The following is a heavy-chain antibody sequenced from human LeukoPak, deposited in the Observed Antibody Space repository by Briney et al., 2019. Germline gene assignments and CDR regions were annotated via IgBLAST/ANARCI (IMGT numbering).Heavy chain of an antibody. CDR3: VTGLGSSDYYFRHFDN. CDR2: ISSSGSAI. J-gene: IGHJ4*02. CDR1: GFSFSTYQ. V-gene: IGHV3-48*03. Sequence: SGGSLRLSCTASGFSFSTYQMNWVRQAPGKGLKWVSYISSSGSAIYYADSVKGRFTISRDNAKNSLYLQMNSLRDEDTAVYYCVTGLGSSDYYFRHFDNWGQGTLVTVSS. D-gene: IGHD3-22*01.